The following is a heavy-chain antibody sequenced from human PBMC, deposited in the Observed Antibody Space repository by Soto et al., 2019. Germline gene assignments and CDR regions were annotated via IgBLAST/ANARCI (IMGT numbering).Heavy chain of an antibody. J-gene: IGHJ5*02. V-gene: IGHV6-1*01. Sequence: LSLTCAISGDSVSSNSAAWNWIRLSPSRGLEWLGRTYYRSKWYNDYAVSVKSRITINPDTSKNQFSLQLNSVTPEDTAVYYCARDLIAAAARPYNWFDPWGQGTLVTV. CDR2: TYYRSKWYN. CDR1: GDSVSSNSAA. CDR3: ARDLIAAAARPYNWFDP. D-gene: IGHD6-13*01.